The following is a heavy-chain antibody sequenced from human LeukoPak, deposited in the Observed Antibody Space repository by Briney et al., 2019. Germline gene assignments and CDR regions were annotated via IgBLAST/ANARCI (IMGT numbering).Heavy chain of an antibody. D-gene: IGHD3-22*01. J-gene: IGHJ4*02. CDR1: GFTFDDYG. V-gene: IGHV3-20*04. CDR2: ISWNGGYI. Sequence: GGSLTLSCAASGFTFDDYGMSWVRQAPGKGLEWVSGISWNGGYIGYVDSVKGRFTISRDNAKNSLYLQMNSLRAEDTALYYCARGYYDSSGKGGYFLDHWGQGTLVTVSS. CDR3: ARGYYDSSGKGGYFLDH.